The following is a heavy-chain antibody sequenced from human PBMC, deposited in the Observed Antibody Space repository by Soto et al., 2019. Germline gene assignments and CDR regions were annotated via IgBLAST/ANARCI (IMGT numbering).Heavy chain of an antibody. J-gene: IGHJ5*02. CDR2: IYYSGSN. D-gene: IGHD4-17*01. Sequence: SETLALACTFSVGSISSYYWSWIRQPPGKGLEWTGYIYYSGSNNYNPSLKSRVTISVDTSKNQFSLKLSSVTAADTAVYYCARGPLLPTVGHNWFDPWGQGTLVTVSS. CDR3: ARGPLLPTVGHNWFDP. V-gene: IGHV4-59*01. CDR1: VGSISSYY.